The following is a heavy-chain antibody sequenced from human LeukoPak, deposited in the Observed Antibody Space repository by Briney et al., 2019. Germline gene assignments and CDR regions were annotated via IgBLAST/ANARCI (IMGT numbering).Heavy chain of an antibody. J-gene: IGHJ6*03. D-gene: IGHD1-7*01. CDR2: IYYSGST. Sequence: PSETLSLTCTVSGGSISSYYWSWIRQPPGKGLEWIGYIYYSGSTNYNPSLKSRVTISVDTSKNQFSLKLSSVTAADTAVYYCARDAGTGIYYYYYYMDVWGKGTTVTVSS. V-gene: IGHV4-59*01. CDR1: GGSISSYY. CDR3: ARDAGTGIYYYYYYMDV.